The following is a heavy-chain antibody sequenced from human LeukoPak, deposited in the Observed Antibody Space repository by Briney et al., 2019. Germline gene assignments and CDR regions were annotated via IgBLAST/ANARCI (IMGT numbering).Heavy chain of an antibody. J-gene: IGHJ3*02. CDR1: GYTFTGYY. D-gene: IGHD3-22*01. CDR3: ARDSGFLDAFDI. Sequence: ASVKVSCKASGYTFTGYYMHWVRQAPGQGLEWMGWINPNSGGTNYAQKFQGRVTMTRDTSISTAYMGLSRLRSDDTAVYYCARDSGFLDAFDIWGQGTMVTVSS. CDR2: INPNSGGT. V-gene: IGHV1-2*02.